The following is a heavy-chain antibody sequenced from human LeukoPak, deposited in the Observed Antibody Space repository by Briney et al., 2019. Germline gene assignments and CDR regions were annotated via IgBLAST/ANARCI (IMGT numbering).Heavy chain of an antibody. CDR1: GGSISSSSYY. Sequence: PSETLSLTCTVSGGSISSSSYYWGWIRQPPGKGLEWIGSIYYSGSTYYNPSLKSRVTISVDTSKNQFSLKLSSVTAADTAVYYCARHLYGEYGVYYFDYWGQGTLVTVSS. CDR2: IYYSGST. CDR3: ARHLYGEYGVYYFDY. V-gene: IGHV4-39*01. D-gene: IGHD4-17*01. J-gene: IGHJ4*02.